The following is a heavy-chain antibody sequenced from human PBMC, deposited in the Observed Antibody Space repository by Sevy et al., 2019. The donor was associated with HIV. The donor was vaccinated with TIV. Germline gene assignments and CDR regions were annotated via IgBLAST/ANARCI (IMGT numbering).Heavy chain of an antibody. CDR2: IYYSGST. V-gene: IGHV4-39*01. Sequence: SETLSLTCTVSGGSISSSSYYWGWIRQPPGKGLEWIGSIYYSGSTYYNPSLKSRVTISVDTSKNQFSLKLSSVTAADTAVYYCAGQRLIVVVPAAMFDAFDIWGQGTMVTVSS. CDR1: GGSISSSSYY. J-gene: IGHJ3*02. D-gene: IGHD2-2*01. CDR3: AGQRLIVVVPAAMFDAFDI.